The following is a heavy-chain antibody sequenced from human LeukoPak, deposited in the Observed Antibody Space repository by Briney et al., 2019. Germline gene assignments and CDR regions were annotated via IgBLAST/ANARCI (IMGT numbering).Heavy chain of an antibody. Sequence: SQTLSLTCAISGDSVSINSAAWNWIRQSPSRGLEWLGRTYYRSRWINDYAESVKSRITINPDASKNQFSLQLNSVTPEDTAVYYCARAGDKLGYYYYYGMDVWGQGTTVTVS. CDR1: GDSVSINSAA. CDR2: TYYRSRWIN. D-gene: IGHD4-23*01. V-gene: IGHV6-1*01. J-gene: IGHJ6*02. CDR3: ARAGDKLGYYYYYGMDV.